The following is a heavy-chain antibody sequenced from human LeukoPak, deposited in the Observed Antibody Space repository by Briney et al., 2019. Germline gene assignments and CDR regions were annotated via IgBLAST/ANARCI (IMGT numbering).Heavy chain of an antibody. J-gene: IGHJ3*02. CDR2: ISWNSGTT. Sequence: GGSLRLSCAASGFTFDDYAMHWVRQAPGKGLEWVSGISWNSGTTDYADSVKGRFTISRDNAKNSLYLQMNSLRPEDTALYYCAKAKRAGVIRGVPNAFDIWGQGTVVTVSS. CDR3: AKAKRAGVIRGVPNAFDI. CDR1: GFTFDDYA. D-gene: IGHD3-10*01. V-gene: IGHV3-9*01.